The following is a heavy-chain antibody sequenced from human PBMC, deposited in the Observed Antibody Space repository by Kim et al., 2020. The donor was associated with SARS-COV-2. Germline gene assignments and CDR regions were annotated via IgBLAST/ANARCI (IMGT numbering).Heavy chain of an antibody. Sequence: ASVKVSCKASGYTFTSYYMHWVRQAPGQGLEWMGIINPSGGSTSYAQKFQGRVTMTRDTSTSTVYMELSSLRSEDTAVYYCARGPIVVVPAAHPYYYYGMDVWGQGTTVTVSS. J-gene: IGHJ6*02. CDR1: GYTFTSYY. D-gene: IGHD2-2*01. V-gene: IGHV1-46*01. CDR2: INPSGGST. CDR3: ARGPIVVVPAAHPYYYYGMDV.